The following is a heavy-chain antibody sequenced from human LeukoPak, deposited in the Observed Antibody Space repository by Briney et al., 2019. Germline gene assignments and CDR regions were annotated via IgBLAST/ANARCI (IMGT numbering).Heavy chain of an antibody. CDR2: ISWNSGSI. Sequence: GGSLRLSCAASGFTFSSYWMHWVRQAPGKGLEWVSGISWNSGSIGYADSVKGRFTISRDNAKNSLYLQMNSLRAEDTALYYCAKFGMRRYYYGMDVWGQGTRSPSP. CDR3: AKFGMRRYYYGMDV. D-gene: IGHD1-14*01. CDR1: GFTFSSYW. V-gene: IGHV3-9*01. J-gene: IGHJ6*02.